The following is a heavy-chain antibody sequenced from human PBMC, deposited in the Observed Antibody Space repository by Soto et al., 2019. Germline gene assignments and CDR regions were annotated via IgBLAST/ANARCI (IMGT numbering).Heavy chain of an antibody. J-gene: IGHJ4*02. V-gene: IGHV3-72*01. CDR3: TIEGAYPGPDFDY. D-gene: IGHD3-16*01. Sequence: GGSLRLSCAASGFTFSDRYMDWVRQAPGKGLEWVGRTKNKANSYTTEYAASVKGRFTISRDDSRNSVYLQMNSLKADDTAVYYCTIEGAYPGPDFDYWGQGTLVTVSS. CDR2: TKNKANSYTT. CDR1: GFTFSDRY.